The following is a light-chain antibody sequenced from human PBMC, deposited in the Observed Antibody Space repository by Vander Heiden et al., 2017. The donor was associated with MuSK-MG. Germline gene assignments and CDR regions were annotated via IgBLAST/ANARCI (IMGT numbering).Light chain of an antibody. CDR2: EVS. V-gene: IGLV2-23*02. CDR1: SSDVGSYNL. CDR3: CSYASSSTFV. J-gene: IGLJ2*01. Sequence: SALTHAASVYGCRGQSDTISCTGTSSDVGSYNLVCWDHQHPAKAPKLMIYEVSKRPSGVSICFSGSKAGNTASLTISGLQAEDEADYYCCSYASSSTFVFGGGTKLTVL.